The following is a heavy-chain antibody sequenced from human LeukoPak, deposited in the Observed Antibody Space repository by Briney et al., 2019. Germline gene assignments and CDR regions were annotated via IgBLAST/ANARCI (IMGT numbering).Heavy chain of an antibody. CDR2: IYYSGRT. CDR3: ARVGQSLDEVDY. J-gene: IGHJ4*02. CDR1: GGSISSSSYY. D-gene: IGHD1-26*01. Sequence: PSETLSLTCTVSGGSISSSSYYWGWIRQPPGKGLEWIGSIYYSGRTYYNPSLKSRVTISVDTSKNQFSLKLSSVTAADTAVYYCARVGQSLDEVDYWGQGTLATVSS. V-gene: IGHV4-39*01.